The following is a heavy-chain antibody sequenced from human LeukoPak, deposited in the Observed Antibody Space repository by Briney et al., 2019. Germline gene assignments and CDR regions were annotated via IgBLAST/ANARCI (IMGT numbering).Heavy chain of an antibody. CDR1: GFPFSSHA. CDR2: ISNGKT. Sequence: PTGGSLRLSCAASGFPFSSHAMCCVRQPPGKGLEWVAAISNGKTYYADSVRGRFAISRDDSTNTVYLHMNSLRDEDTALYHCVREAGYCAPVCVKTNWFDPWGQGTLVTVSS. J-gene: IGHJ5*02. V-gene: IGHV3-23*01. D-gene: IGHD2-15*01. CDR3: VREAGYCAPVCVKTNWFDP.